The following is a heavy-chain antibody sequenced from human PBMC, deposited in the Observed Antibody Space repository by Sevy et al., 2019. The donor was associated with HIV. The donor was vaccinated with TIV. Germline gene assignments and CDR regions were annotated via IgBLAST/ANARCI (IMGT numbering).Heavy chain of an antibody. CDR2: MNSNSGNT. CDR1: GYTFTSYD. CDR3: ARYYYDSSGYYDYNGMDV. J-gene: IGHJ6*02. D-gene: IGHD3-22*01. V-gene: IGHV1-8*01. Sequence: ASVKVSCKASGYTFTSYDINWVRQATGQGLEWMGWMNSNSGNTGYAQKFQGRVTMTRNTSISKADMELSSLRSEDTAVYYCARYYYDSSGYYDYNGMDVWGQGTTVTVSS.